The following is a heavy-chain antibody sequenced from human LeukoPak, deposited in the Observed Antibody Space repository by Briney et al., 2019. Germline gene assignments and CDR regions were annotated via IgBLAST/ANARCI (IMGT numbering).Heavy chain of an antibody. V-gene: IGHV4-59*11. D-gene: IGHD5-12*01. Sequence: SETLSLTCTVSGGSISGRYWSWIRQPPGKGLEWIGYIYSSGTTNYNSSLKSRVTMSLDMSKNQFSLKLSSVTAADTAVYYCALGKSGGYDPMCYFDYWGQGTLVTVSS. CDR1: GGSISGRY. CDR2: IYSSGTT. CDR3: ALGKSGGYDPMCYFDY. J-gene: IGHJ4*02.